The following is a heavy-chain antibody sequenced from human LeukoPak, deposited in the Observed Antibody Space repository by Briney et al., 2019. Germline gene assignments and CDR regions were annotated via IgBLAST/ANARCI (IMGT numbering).Heavy chain of an antibody. CDR1: GFTFSSYG. CDR2: ISYDGSNK. Sequence: GGSLRLSRAASGFTFSSYGMHWVRQAPGKGLEWVAVISYDGSNKYYADSVKGRFTISRDNSKNTLYLQMNSLRAEDTAVYYCAKGLYDILTGYYPLFDYWGQGTLVTVSS. J-gene: IGHJ4*02. D-gene: IGHD3-9*01. V-gene: IGHV3-30*18. CDR3: AKGLYDILTGYYPLFDY.